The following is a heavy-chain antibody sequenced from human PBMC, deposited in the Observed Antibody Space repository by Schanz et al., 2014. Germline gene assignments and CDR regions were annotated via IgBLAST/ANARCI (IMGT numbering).Heavy chain of an antibody. CDR1: GDTFRSYT. CDR2: IIPITGIT. Sequence: QVQLVQSGAEVKKPGSSVKVSCKASGDTFRSYTINWVRHAPGQGLEWMGRIIPITGITNYAQKFQGRVTFTADKSTSTAFLEVNSLRSWDTAGYYCARTGYDPSLTHWGQGTLVTVSS. D-gene: IGHD5-12*01. J-gene: IGHJ4*02. V-gene: IGHV1-69*02. CDR3: ARTGYDPSLTH.